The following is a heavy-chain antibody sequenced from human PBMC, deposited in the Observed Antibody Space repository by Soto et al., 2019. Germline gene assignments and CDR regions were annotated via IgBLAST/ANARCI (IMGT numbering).Heavy chain of an antibody. CDR1: GGSFSGYY. V-gene: IGHV4-34*01. CDR3: ARGCSGGSCYSPFDY. D-gene: IGHD2-15*01. J-gene: IGHJ4*02. CDR2: INHSGST. Sequence: QVQLQQWGAGLLKPSETLSLTCAVYGGSFSGYYWSWIRQPPGKGLEWIGEINHSGSTNYNPSLKSRVTISVDTSKTQFYLKLSSVTAADTAVYYCARGCSGGSCYSPFDYWGQGTLVTVSS.